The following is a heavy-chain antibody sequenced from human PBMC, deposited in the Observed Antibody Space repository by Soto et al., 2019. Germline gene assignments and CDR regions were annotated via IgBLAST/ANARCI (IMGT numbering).Heavy chain of an antibody. CDR1: GGSISSYY. D-gene: IGHD2-8*01. Sequence: SETLSLTCTVSGGSISSYYWSWIRQPPGKGLEWIGYIYYSGSTNYNPSLKSRVTISVDTSKNQFSLRLSSVTAADTAVHYCARYCTNGVCYKDAFDIWGQGTMVTVSS. CDR2: IYYSGST. J-gene: IGHJ3*02. V-gene: IGHV4-59*08. CDR3: ARYCTNGVCYKDAFDI.